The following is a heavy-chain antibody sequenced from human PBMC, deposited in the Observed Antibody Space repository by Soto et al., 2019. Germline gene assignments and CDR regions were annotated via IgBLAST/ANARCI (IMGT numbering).Heavy chain of an antibody. Sequence: GGSLRLTCAASGFTFSSYAMSWVRQAPGKGLEWVSAISGSGGSTYYADSVKGRFTISRANSKNPLYLQMNSLKAEDTAVYYCAKFRRLSKARIVVVIRVGGPDYFDYWGQGTLVTAPQ. CDR1: GFTFSSYA. J-gene: IGHJ4*02. D-gene: IGHD3-22*01. V-gene: IGHV3-23*01. CDR3: AKFRRLSKARIVVVIRVGGPDYFDY. CDR2: ISGSGGST.